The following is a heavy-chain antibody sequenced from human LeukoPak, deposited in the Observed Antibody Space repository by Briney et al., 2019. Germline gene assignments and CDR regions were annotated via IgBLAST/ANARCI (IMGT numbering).Heavy chain of an antibody. CDR2: INPSGGST. CDR1: GYTFTSHY. D-gene: IGHD5-18*01. V-gene: IGHV1-46*01. CDR3: AREIVPGGYSYGQFDY. Sequence: ASVKVSCKASGYTFTSHYMHWVRQAPGQGLEWMGIINPSGGSTNYAQKFQGRVTMTRDTSTSTVYMELSSLRSEDTAVYYCAREIVPGGYSYGQFDYWGQGTLVTVSS. J-gene: IGHJ4*02.